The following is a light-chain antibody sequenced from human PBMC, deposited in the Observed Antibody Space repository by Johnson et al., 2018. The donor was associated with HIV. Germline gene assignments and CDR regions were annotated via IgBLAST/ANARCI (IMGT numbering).Light chain of an antibody. J-gene: IGLJ1*01. CDR2: ENN. CDR1: SSNIGNNY. CDR3: GTWDSSLSAYV. V-gene: IGLV1-51*02. Sequence: QSVLTQPPSVSAAPGQKVTISCSGSSSNIGNNYVSWYQQLPGTAPTLLIYENNKRPYGMPDRFSGSKSGTSATLGITGLQTGDEADYYCGTWDSSLSAYVFGTGTKVTVL.